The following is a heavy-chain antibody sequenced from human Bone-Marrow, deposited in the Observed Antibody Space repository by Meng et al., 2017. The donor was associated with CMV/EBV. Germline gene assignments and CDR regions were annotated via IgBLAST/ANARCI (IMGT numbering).Heavy chain of an antibody. V-gene: IGHV3-20*04. CDR1: GFTYDDFG. CDR2: IDWSGGRT. D-gene: IGHD6-19*01. Sequence: GESLKISCAASGFTYDDFGMTWVRQTPGKGLEWVAGIDWSGGRTGYADSVKGRITISRDNAKSSLYLQMSSLRADDSALYYCARVGQRGMEEAGTIDYWGQGALVTVSS. J-gene: IGHJ4*02. CDR3: ARVGQRGMEEAGTIDY.